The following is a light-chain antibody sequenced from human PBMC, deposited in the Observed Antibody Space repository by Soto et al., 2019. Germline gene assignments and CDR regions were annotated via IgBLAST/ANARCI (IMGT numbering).Light chain of an antibody. CDR1: QSVSSY. CDR3: QQYDNWPPEAT. V-gene: IGKV3-11*01. J-gene: IGKJ1*01. Sequence: EIVLTQSPATLSLSPGERATLSCRASQSVSSYLAWYQQKPGQAPRLLIYDASNRATGIPDRISGSGSGTDFTLTISRLEPEDFAVYYCQQYDNWPPEATFGQGTKVDIK. CDR2: DAS.